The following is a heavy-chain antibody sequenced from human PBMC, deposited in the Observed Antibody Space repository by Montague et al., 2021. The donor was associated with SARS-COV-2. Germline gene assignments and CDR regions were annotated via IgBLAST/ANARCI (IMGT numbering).Heavy chain of an antibody. CDR3: ATLTQSNGDF. D-gene: IGHD4/OR15-4a*01. CDR1: SDSINSYY. V-gene: IGHV4-4*08. J-gene: IGHJ4*02. Sequence: SETLSLTCTVSSDSINSYYWGWIRQPPGKRLEWLGYVYSSGTTNYNPSLTSRIAISVDTSKNQFSLGLDSVTAADTAIYYCATLTQSNGDFWGQGALVTV. CDR2: VYSSGTT.